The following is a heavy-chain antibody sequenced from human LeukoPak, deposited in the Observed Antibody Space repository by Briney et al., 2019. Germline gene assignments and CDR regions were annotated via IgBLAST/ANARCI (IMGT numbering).Heavy chain of an antibody. CDR1: DGSFSSYY. CDR2: INHSGST. D-gene: IGHD3-22*01. CDR3: AHPHYEDSSGYYYRRYYFDY. Sequence: PSETLSLTCAVYDGSFSSYYWSWVRQPPGKGLEWIGEINHSGSTNSNPSLKSRVTLSVDSSKNQFSLKLNSVTAADTAVYYCAHPHYEDSSGYYYRRYYFDYWGQGTLVTVSS. V-gene: IGHV4-34*01. J-gene: IGHJ4*02.